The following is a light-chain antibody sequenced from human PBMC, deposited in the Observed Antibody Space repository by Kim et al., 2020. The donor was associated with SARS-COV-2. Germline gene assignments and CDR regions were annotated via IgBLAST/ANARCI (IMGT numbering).Light chain of an antibody. CDR1: IANIGKNY. V-gene: IGLV1-51*01. CDR3: GSWDSSLNTGQV. Sequence: QMVTISCSGSIANIGKNYVSWYQQLPGTAPKLLIYDTYKRPSGISDRFSGSKSGTSATLEIAGLQTGDEAVYYCGSWDSSLNTGQVFGGGTKVTVL. J-gene: IGLJ2*01. CDR2: DTY.